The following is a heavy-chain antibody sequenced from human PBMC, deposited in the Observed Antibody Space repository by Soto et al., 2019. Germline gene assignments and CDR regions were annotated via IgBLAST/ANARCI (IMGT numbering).Heavy chain of an antibody. D-gene: IGHD3-16*01. J-gene: IGHJ4*02. CDR3: AKHGLTAYMAYYFDL. CDR2: IYYSGSS. CDR1: GGSIIVYY. V-gene: IGHV4-59*05. Sequence: SETLSLTCTVSGGSIIVYYFSWLRQPPGKGLEWIASIYYSGSSYYNPSLKSRITISVDTSKNQFSLNLTSVTAADTAVYYCAKHGLTAYMAYYFDLWGRGTLVTVSS.